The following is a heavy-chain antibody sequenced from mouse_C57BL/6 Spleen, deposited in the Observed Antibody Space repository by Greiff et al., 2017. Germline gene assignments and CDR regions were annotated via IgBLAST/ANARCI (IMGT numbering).Heavy chain of an antibody. J-gene: IGHJ3*01. V-gene: IGHV1-82*01. Sequence: VMLVESGPELVKPGASVKISCKASGYAFSSSWMNWVKQRPGKGLEWIGRIYPGDGDTTYNGKFKGKATLTADKSSSTAYMQLSSLTSEDSAVYFCARWGDGDCEGFAYWGQGTLVTVSA. CDR1: GYAFSSSW. D-gene: IGHD2-13*01. CDR3: ARWGDGDCEGFAY. CDR2: IYPGDGDT.